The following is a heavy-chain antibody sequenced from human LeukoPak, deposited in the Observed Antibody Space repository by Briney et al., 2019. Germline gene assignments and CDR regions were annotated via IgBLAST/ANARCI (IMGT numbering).Heavy chain of an antibody. CDR3: AKTSELRFLDY. V-gene: IGHV3-53*01. D-gene: IGHD3-3*01. CDR2: IYSGSST. CDR1: GFNVSSNY. J-gene: IGHJ4*02. Sequence: GGSLRLSCAASGFNVSSNYMSWVRQAPGKGLEWVSVIYSGSSTYYADSVKGRFTISRDNSKNTLYLQMNSLRAEDTAVYYCAKTSELRFLDYWGQGTLVTVSS.